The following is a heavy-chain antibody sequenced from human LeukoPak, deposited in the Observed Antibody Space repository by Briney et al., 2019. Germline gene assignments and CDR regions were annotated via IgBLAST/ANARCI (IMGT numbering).Heavy chain of an antibody. V-gene: IGHV3-23*01. D-gene: IGHD1-1*01. CDR1: GFTFTNYA. CDR3: ARSGGWDGMDV. CDR2: ISGGGGST. J-gene: IGHJ6*02. Sequence: GGSLRLSCAASGFTFTNYAMSWVRQAPGKELEWVSGISGGGGSTYYADSVKGRFTISKDNSKNTLYLQMNSLRAEDTAVYYCARSGGWDGMDVWGQGTAVTVSS.